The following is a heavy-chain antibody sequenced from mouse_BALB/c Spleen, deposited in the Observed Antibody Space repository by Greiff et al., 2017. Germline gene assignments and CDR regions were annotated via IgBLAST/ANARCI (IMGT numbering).Heavy chain of an antibody. D-gene: IGHD2-1*01. V-gene: IGHV2-6-4*01. J-gene: IGHJ3*01. CDR2: IWGGGST. CDR1: GFSLSSYS. Sequence: VKLQESGPGLVAPSQSLSITCTVSGFSLSSYSVHWVRQPPGKGLEWLGMIWGGGSTDYNSALNSRLSISKDNSKSQVFLKMNSLQTDDTAMYYCARNWDGNYTWFAYWGQGTLVTVSA. CDR3: ARNWDGNYTWFAY.